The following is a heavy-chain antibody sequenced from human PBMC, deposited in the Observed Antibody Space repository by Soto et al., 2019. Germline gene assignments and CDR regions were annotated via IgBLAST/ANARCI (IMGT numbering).Heavy chain of an antibody. CDR1: GGCFSGYY. CDR3: ARGGQQNDFWSGYYTRRWFDP. D-gene: IGHD3-3*01. V-gene: IGHV4-34*01. CDR2: INHSGST. J-gene: IGHJ5*02. Sequence: SETLSLTCAVYGGCFSGYYWSWIRQPPGKGLEWIGEINHSGSTNYNPSLRSRVTISVDTSKNQFSLKLSSVTAADTAVYYCARGGQQNDFWSGYYTRRWFDPWGQGXLVTVYS.